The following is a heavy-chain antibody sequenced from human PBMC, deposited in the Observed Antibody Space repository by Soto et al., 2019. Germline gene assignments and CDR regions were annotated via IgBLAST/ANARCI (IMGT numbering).Heavy chain of an antibody. CDR2: ISGSGGST. CDR3: AKDPGYYYDSSGILGYFDY. J-gene: IGHJ4*02. CDR1: GFTFSSYA. V-gene: IGHV3-23*01. D-gene: IGHD3-22*01. Sequence: EVQLLESGGGLVQPGGSLRLSCAASGFTFSSYAMSWVRQAPGKVLEWVSAISGSGGSTYYADSVKGRFTISRDNSKNTLYLQMNSLRAEDTAVYYCAKDPGYYYDSSGILGYFDYWGQGTLVTVSS.